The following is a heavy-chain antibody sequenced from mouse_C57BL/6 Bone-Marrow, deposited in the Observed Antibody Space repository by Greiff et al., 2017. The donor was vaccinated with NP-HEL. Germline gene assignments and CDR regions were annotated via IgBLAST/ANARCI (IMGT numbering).Heavy chain of an antibody. J-gene: IGHJ3*01. D-gene: IGHD2-10*01. CDR1: GYTFTDYN. CDR3: ARSYYGNYLAWFAY. V-gene: IGHV1-22*01. Sequence: EVQLQQSGPELVKPGASVKMSCKASGYTFTDYNMHWVKQSHGKSLEWIGYINPNNGGTSYNQKFKGKATLTVNKSSSTAYMELRSLTSEDSAVYYCARSYYGNYLAWFAYWGQGTLVTVSA. CDR2: INPNNGGT.